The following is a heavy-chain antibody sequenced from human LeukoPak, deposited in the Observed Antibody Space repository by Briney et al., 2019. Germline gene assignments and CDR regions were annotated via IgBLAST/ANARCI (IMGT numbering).Heavy chain of an antibody. CDR2: ISGSGGST. J-gene: IGHJ3*02. V-gene: IGHV3-23*01. CDR1: GFTFSSYA. D-gene: IGHD3-22*01. CDR3: AKDLYDSSGPPDAFDI. Sequence: PGGSLRLSCAASGFTFSSYAMSWVRQAPGKGLEWVSAISGSGGSTYYADSVKGRFTISRDNSKNTLYLQMNSLRAEDTAVYYCAKDLYDSSGPPDAFDIWGQGTMVIVSS.